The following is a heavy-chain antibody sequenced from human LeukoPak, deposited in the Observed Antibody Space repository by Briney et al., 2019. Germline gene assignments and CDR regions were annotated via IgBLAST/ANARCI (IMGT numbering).Heavy chain of an antibody. Sequence: GGSLRLSCAASGFTFRTYAMSWVRQAPGKGLEWVSGISGSGGSTNYADSVKGRFTISRDNSKNTLYLQMNSLRAEDTAVYFCAKGPKTTMPTYGRWYFDLWGRGTLVTVSS. CDR1: GFTFRTYA. J-gene: IGHJ2*01. CDR3: AKGPKTTMPTYGRWYFDL. D-gene: IGHD4-17*01. CDR2: ISGSGGST. V-gene: IGHV3-23*01.